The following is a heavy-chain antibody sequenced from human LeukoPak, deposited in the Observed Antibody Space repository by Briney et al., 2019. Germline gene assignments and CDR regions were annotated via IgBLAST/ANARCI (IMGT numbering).Heavy chain of an antibody. V-gene: IGHV3-7*01. CDR1: GFTFSSYW. CDR3: ARDAVYRYCSSTSCSSYFDY. CDR2: IKQEGSER. J-gene: IGHJ4*02. Sequence: GGSLRLSCAASGFTFSSYWMSWVRQAPGKGLEWVAKIKQEGSERYYVESVKGRFTISRDNPKHPLSLQIHSLRAEATALYYCARDAVYRYCSSTSCSSYFDYWRQGTLVTVPS. D-gene: IGHD2-2*01.